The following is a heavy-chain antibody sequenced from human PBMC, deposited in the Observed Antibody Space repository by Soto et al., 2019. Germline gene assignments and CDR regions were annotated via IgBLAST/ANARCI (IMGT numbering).Heavy chain of an antibody. Sequence: SETLSLTCTVSSVSISSRNWWSWVRQPPGKGLEYIGEIYHSGTINYNPSLKSRVTISVDKSKNQFSLNLSSVTAADTAVYYCAIDNNGDDFDYWGQGTLVTVSS. J-gene: IGHJ4*02. D-gene: IGHD4-17*01. CDR3: AIDNNGDDFDY. CDR1: SVSISSRNW. CDR2: IYHSGTI. V-gene: IGHV4-4*02.